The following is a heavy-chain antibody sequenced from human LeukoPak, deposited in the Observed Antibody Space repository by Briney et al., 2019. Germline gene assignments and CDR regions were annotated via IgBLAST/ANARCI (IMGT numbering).Heavy chain of an antibody. Sequence: GGSLRLSCAASGFTFSSYSMNWVRQAPGKGLEWVSSISSSSYIYYADSVKGRFTISRDNAKNSLYLQMNSLRAEDTTVYYCARACTSCYTINYYYYMDVWGKGTTVTVSS. CDR1: GFTFSSYS. V-gene: IGHV3-21*01. J-gene: IGHJ6*03. D-gene: IGHD2-2*01. CDR2: ISSSSYI. CDR3: ARACTSCYTINYYYYMDV.